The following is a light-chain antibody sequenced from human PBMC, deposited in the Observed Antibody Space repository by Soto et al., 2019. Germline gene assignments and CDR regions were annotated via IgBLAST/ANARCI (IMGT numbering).Light chain of an antibody. Sequence: QSALTQPASVSGSPGQSITISCTGTSSDVGGSGLVSWYQFHPGKAPKLLIFEGFKRPSGVSNRFSGSKSGSTASLTISGLQAEDEADYYCCSYAGRSTWDVVFGGGTKVTV. CDR3: CSYAGRSTWDVV. J-gene: IGLJ2*01. CDR2: EGF. V-gene: IGLV2-23*01. CDR1: SSDVGGSGL.